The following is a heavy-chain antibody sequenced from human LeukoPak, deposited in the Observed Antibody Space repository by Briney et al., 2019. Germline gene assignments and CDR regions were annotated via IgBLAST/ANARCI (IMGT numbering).Heavy chain of an antibody. V-gene: IGHV4-39*07. CDR2: IYYSGST. D-gene: IGHD3-22*01. CDR1: GGSISSYY. CDR3: ASTPNLYDSSGYFFDP. J-gene: IGHJ5*02. Sequence: SETLSLTCTVSGGSISSYYWSWIRQPPGKGLEWIGSIYYSGSTYYNPSLKSRVTISVDTSKNQFSLKLSSVTAADTAVYCCASTPNLYDSSGYFFDPWGQGTLVTVSS.